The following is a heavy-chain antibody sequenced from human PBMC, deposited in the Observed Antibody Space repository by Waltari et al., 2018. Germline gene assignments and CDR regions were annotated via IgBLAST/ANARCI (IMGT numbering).Heavy chain of an antibody. CDR1: GYTFTSSA. D-gene: IGHD3-3*01. J-gene: IGHJ3*02. Sequence: QVQLVQFGSELEKPGASVQVSCKSSGYTFTSSAMIWVRQATGHGLEWMEWINTNNGNPTYAQGFTGRFVFSLDTSGGTAYLQISSLKAEDTAVYYCARGAPSITIFGVVIKEAAFDIWGQGTMVTVSS. CDR3: ARGAPSITIFGVVIKEAAFDI. V-gene: IGHV7-4-1*02. CDR2: INTNNGNP.